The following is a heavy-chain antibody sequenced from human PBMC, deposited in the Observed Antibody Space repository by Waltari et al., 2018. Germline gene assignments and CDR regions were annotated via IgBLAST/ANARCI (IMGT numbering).Heavy chain of an antibody. J-gene: IGHJ5*02. CDR3: ARTTTSSGYYYGWFDP. Sequence: QLQLQESGSGLVKPSQTLSLTCAVPGGSISSGGYSWSWIRQPPGKGLEWIGYIYHSGSTYYNPSLKSRVTISVDRSKNQFSLKLSSVTAADTAVYYCARTTTSSGYYYGWFDPWGQGTLVTVSS. CDR1: GGSISSGGYS. CDR2: IYHSGST. D-gene: IGHD3-22*01. V-gene: IGHV4-30-2*01.